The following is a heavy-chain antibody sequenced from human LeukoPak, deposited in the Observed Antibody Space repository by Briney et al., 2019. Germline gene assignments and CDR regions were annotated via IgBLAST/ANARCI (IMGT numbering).Heavy chain of an antibody. CDR1: GVSIGSYY. V-gene: IGHV4-4*07. D-gene: IGHD2-2*02. Sequence: SETLSLTCTVSGVSIGSYYWSWIRQPAGKGLEWIGRMYISGSTNYNPSLKSRVTMSVDTSRNQFSLRLSSVTAADTAVYYCASVQVIPNAFDLWGQGTMVTVSS. CDR3: ASVQVIPNAFDL. J-gene: IGHJ3*01. CDR2: MYISGST.